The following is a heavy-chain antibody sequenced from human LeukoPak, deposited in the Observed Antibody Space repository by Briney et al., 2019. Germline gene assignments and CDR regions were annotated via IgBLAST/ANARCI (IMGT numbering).Heavy chain of an antibody. CDR1: GFTFSSYS. CDR2: ISSSSSTI. CDR3: AKGITMIVVVIPGMDV. J-gene: IGHJ6*02. V-gene: IGHV3-48*04. Sequence: GSLRLSCAASGFTFSSYSMNWVRQAPGKGLEWVSYISSSSSTIFYADSVKGRFTISRDNAKNSLYLQMNSLRAEDTAVYYCAKGITMIVVVIPGMDVWGQGTTVTVSS. D-gene: IGHD3-22*01.